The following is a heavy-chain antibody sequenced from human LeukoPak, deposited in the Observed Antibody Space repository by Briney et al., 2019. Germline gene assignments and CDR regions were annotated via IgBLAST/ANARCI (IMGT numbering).Heavy chain of an antibody. CDR1: GFTFTSHV. J-gene: IGHJ4*02. CDR2: ISMNVQTT. V-gene: IGHV3-64D*06. D-gene: IGHD1-1*01. CDR3: VREGLERGTNFDY. Sequence: GGSLRLSCSASGFTFTSHVMHWVRQAPGKGLQYVSGISMNVQTTYYAGSVKGRFTISRDSSKNTVYLQMNSLTAEDTAVYYCVREGLERGTNFDYWGQGTLVSVSS.